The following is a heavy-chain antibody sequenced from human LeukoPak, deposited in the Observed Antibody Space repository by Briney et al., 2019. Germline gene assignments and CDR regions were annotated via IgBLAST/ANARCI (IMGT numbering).Heavy chain of an antibody. Sequence: PGGSLRLSCAASGFTFSCYNMQWVRQAPGKGLEWVSSITSGSSYIYYADSVKGRFTISKDNAKNSLYLQMNSLRAEDTAVYYCAKVLHSSSWYVGFDPWGQGTLVTVSS. J-gene: IGHJ5*02. CDR3: AKVLHSSSWYVGFDP. CDR1: GFTFSCYN. V-gene: IGHV3-21*04. D-gene: IGHD6-13*01. CDR2: ITSGSSYI.